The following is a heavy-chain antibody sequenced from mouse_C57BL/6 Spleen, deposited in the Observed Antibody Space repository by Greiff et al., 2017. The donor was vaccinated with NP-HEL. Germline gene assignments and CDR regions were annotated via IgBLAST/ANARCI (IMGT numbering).Heavy chain of an antibody. CDR1: GYAFSSSW. CDR2: IYPGDGDT. J-gene: IGHJ3*01. CDR3: ARLGSSYFAY. Sequence: VQLQQSGPELVKPGASVKISCKASGYAFSSSWMNWVKQRPGKGLEWIGRIYPGDGDTKYNGKFKGKATLTADKSSSTAYMQLSSLTSEDSAVYFCARLGSSYFAYWGQGTLVTVSA. D-gene: IGHD1-1*01. V-gene: IGHV1-82*01.